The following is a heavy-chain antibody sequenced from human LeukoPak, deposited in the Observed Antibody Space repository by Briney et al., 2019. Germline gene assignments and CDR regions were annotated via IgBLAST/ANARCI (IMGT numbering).Heavy chain of an antibody. Sequence: GASVKVSCKASGGTFSSYAISWVRQAPGQGLEWMGRIIPILGIANYAQKFQGRVTITADKSTSTAYMELSSLRSEDTAVYYCARGKHYYGSGSYYDPCWFDPWGQGTLVTVSS. J-gene: IGHJ5*02. V-gene: IGHV1-69*04. CDR2: IIPILGIA. D-gene: IGHD3-10*01. CDR3: ARGKHYYGSGSYYDPCWFDP. CDR1: GGTFSSYA.